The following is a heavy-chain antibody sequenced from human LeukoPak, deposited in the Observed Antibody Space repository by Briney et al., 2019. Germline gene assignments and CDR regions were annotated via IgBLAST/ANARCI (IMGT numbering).Heavy chain of an antibody. CDR2: ISYSGST. CDR1: GGSISSYY. V-gene: IGHV4-59*01. CDR3: ARRPYSYGYYDY. D-gene: IGHD5-18*01. J-gene: IGHJ4*02. Sequence: SETLSLTCTVSGGSISSYYWSWIRQPPGKGLEWIGYISYSGSTNYNPSLKSRVTILVDTSKNQFSLKLSSVTAADTAVYYCARRPYSYGYYDYWGQGTLVTVSS.